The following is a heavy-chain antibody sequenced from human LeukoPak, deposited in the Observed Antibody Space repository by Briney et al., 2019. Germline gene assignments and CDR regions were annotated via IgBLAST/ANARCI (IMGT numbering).Heavy chain of an antibody. CDR2: IYYSGST. J-gene: IGHJ4*02. Sequence: SETLSLTCTVSSVSISSSNYFWGWIRQPPGKGLEWIGSIYYSGSTYYNPSLKSRVTISVDTSKNQFSLKLRSVTAADTAVYYCARRFSVTNSLYRPFDYWGQGILVTVSS. CDR3: ARRFSVTNSLYRPFDY. V-gene: IGHV4-39*01. D-gene: IGHD2-8*01. CDR1: SVSISSSNYF.